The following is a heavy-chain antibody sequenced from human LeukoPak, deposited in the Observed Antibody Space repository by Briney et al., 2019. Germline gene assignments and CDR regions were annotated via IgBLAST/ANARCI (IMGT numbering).Heavy chain of an antibody. V-gene: IGHV1-18*01. CDR1: GYTFTSYG. J-gene: IGHJ4*02. CDR2: ISAYNGNT. D-gene: IGHD2-21*02. CDR3: ARVSIVVVTATRPDY. Sequence: GASVKVSCKASGYTFTSYGISWVRQAPGQGLEWMGWISAYNGNTNYAQKLQGRVTMTTDTSTSTAYMELRSLRSDDTAVYYCARVSIVVVTATRPDYWGQGTLVTVSS.